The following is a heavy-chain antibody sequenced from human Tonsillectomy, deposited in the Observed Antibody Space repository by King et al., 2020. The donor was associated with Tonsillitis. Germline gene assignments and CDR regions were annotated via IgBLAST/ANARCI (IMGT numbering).Heavy chain of an antibody. CDR3: ARDFGDFWSGNWFDP. D-gene: IGHD3-3*01. J-gene: IGHJ5*02. CDR1: GGSISRYY. Sequence: QLQESGPGLVKPSETLSLTCIVSGGSISRYYWSWIRQSPGKGLEWIGYIDYSGSTNYNPSLKSRVTISVDTSKNQFSLKLSSVTAADTAVYYCARDFGDFWSGNWFDPWGQGTLVTVSS. V-gene: IGHV4-59*01. CDR2: IDYSGST.